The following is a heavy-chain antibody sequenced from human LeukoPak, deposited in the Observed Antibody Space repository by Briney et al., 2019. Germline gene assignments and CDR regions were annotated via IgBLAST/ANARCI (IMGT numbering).Heavy chain of an antibody. D-gene: IGHD1-26*01. CDR1: GFTFSSYS. V-gene: IGHV3-23*01. CDR2: ISGSGDTT. CDR3: AKAFLRGWERDAFAF. Sequence: GGSLGLSCAASGFTFSSYSMSWVRQAPGKGLEWVSLISGSGDTTNYADSVKGRFTISRDNSKNTLYLQMNSLGADDTAVYYCAKAFLRGWERDAFAFWGQGTLVTVSS. J-gene: IGHJ3*01.